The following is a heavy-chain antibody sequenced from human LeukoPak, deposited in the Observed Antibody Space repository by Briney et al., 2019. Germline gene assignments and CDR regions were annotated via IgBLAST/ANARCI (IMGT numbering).Heavy chain of an antibody. D-gene: IGHD5/OR15-5a*01. Sequence: GGSLRLSCAASGFTFSSYGMHWVRQAPGKGLEWVAVISYDGSNKYYADSVKGRFTISRDNSKNTLYLQMNSLRAEDTAVYYCAKSASTRSYYYGMDVWGQGTTVTVSS. CDR2: ISYDGSNK. CDR3: AKSASTRSYYYGMDV. CDR1: GFTFSSYG. V-gene: IGHV3-30*18. J-gene: IGHJ6*02.